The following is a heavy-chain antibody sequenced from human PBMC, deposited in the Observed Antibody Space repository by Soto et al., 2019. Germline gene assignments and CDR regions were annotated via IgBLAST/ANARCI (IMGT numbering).Heavy chain of an antibody. V-gene: IGHV1-69*06. D-gene: IGHD3-10*01. J-gene: IGHJ5*02. CDR2: IIPMFGTA. CDR1: GGTFSTHG. CDR3: ARDRDRECFDP. Sequence: QVQLVQSGAEVKKPGSSVKVSCKASGGTFSTHGISWVRQAPGQGLEWMGGIIPMFGTANYAQKFQGRVTITADKFTSAAYMEMSSLSSEDTSMNYCARDRDRECFDPGGQGTLVTVSS.